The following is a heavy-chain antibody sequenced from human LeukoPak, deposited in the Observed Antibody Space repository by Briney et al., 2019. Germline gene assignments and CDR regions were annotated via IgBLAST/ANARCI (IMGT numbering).Heavy chain of an antibody. CDR3: ARDFQGFDY. Sequence: SETLSLTCAVYGGSFSNYYWSWIRQPPGKGLEWIGEINHVGSTNYNPSLKSRVTMSVDTSKNQFSLKLSSVTAADTAVYYCARDFQGFDYWGQGTLVTVSS. V-gene: IGHV4-34*01. J-gene: IGHJ4*02. CDR2: INHVGST. CDR1: GGSFSNYY.